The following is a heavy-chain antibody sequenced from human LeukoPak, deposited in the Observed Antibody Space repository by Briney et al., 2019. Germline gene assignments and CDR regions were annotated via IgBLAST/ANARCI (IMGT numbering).Heavy chain of an antibody. D-gene: IGHD2-15*01. V-gene: IGHV4-39*01. CDR1: GGSISSSSYY. CDR2: IYYSGST. J-gene: IGHJ5*02. Sequence: PSETLSLTCTVSGGSISSSSYYWGWIRQPPGKGLEWIGSIYYSGSTYYNPSLKSRVTISVDTSKNQFSLKLSSVTAADTAVYYCARQSRSETNWFGPWGQGTLVTVSS. CDR3: ARQSRSETNWFGP.